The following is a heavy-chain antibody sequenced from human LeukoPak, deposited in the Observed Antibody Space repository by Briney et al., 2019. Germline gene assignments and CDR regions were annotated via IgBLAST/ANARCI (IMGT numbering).Heavy chain of an antibody. J-gene: IGHJ6*03. D-gene: IGHD1-1*01. CDR3: ARDPYNGAYSEGYYYYYMDV. CDR1: GFTFSSYS. Sequence: GWSLRLSCAASGFTFSSYSMNWVRQAPGKGLEWVSSISSSSYIYYADTVKGRFTISRDNAQNSLYLQMNSLRVEDTAIYYCARDPYNGAYSEGYYYYYMDVWGKGTTVTVSS. V-gene: IGHV3-21*01. CDR2: ISSSSYI.